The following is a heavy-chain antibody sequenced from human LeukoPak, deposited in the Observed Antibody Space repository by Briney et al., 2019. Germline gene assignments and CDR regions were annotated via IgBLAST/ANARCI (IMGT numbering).Heavy chain of an antibody. CDR3: ARLVLGSTSCYFDY. Sequence: PSETLSLTCAVYGGSFSGYYWSWIRQPPGKGLEWIGEINHSGSTNYNPSLKSRVTISVDTSKNQFSLKLSSVTAADTAVYYCARLVLGSTSCYFDYGGQGTLVTVSA. V-gene: IGHV4-34*01. CDR2: INHSGST. CDR1: GGSFSGYY. D-gene: IGHD2-2*01. J-gene: IGHJ4*02.